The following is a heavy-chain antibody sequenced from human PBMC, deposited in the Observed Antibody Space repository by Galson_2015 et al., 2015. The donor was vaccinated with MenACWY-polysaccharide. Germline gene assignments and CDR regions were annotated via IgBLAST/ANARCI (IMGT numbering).Heavy chain of an antibody. D-gene: IGHD1-26*01. CDR1: GHMFTGYY. J-gene: IGHJ4*02. CDR2: INPHNGAT. CDR3: ARFIVGTTPRQFDY. Sequence: SVKVSCKASGHMFTGYYMHWVRQAPGQGLEWMGWINPHNGATDYAQKFQGRVTMTRDTSISTVYMELSRLKSDDTAVYYCARFIVGTTPRQFDYWGQGTLAIVSS. V-gene: IGHV1-2*02.